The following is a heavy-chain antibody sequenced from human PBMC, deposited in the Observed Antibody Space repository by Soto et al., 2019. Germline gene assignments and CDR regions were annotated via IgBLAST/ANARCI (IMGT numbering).Heavy chain of an antibody. CDR1: GYTFTGYY. J-gene: IGHJ3*02. Sequence: QVQLVQPGAEVKKPGASVKVSCKASGYTFTGYYMHWVRQAPGQGLEWMGWINPNSGGTNYAQKFQGWVTMTRDTCISTAYMELSRLRSDDPGVYYCARVVRAWDAFDIWGQGTMVTVSS. CDR2: INPNSGGT. CDR3: ARVVRAWDAFDI. V-gene: IGHV1-2*04.